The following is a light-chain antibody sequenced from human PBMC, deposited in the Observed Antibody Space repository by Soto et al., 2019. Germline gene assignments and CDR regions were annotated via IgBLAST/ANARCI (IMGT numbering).Light chain of an antibody. Sequence: DIQMTQYPSSLSASVGDRVTITFRASQTPRTFLNWYQQKPGKAPKLLIYATSTLQSGVPSRFSGRDSGADFTLTINNLQPEDFATYYCQQPPYPFGPGTKVDIK. CDR3: QQPPYP. CDR2: ATS. V-gene: IGKV1-39*01. J-gene: IGKJ3*01. CDR1: QTPRTF.